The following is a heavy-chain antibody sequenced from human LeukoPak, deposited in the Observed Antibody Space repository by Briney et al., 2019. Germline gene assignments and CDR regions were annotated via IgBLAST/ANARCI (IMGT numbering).Heavy chain of an antibody. CDR3: GTDQRWELPLNY. D-gene: IGHD1-26*01. V-gene: IGHV3-15*01. Sequence: GGSLRLSCAPSGFTFSYAWMSWVRQAPGKGREWVGSIKSKTAGGTTDYAAPVKSSFTNSRDDSKDPLYLQMNSLKTEYTAVYYCGTDQRWELPLNYWGQGTLVTVSS. CDR2: IKSKTAGGTT. J-gene: IGHJ4*02. CDR1: GFTFSYAW.